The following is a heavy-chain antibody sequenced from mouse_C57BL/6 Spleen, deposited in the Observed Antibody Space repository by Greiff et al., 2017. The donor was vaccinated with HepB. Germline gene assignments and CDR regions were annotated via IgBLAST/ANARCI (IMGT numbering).Heavy chain of an antibody. Sequence: QVQLQQPGAELVMPGASVKLSCKASGYTFTSYWMHWVKQRPGQGLEWIGEIDPSDSYTNYNQKFKGKSTLTVDKSSSTAYMQLSSLTSADSAVYSCARSDYYGSSPYYFDYWGQGTTLTVSS. CDR3: ARSDYYGSSPYYFDY. D-gene: IGHD1-1*01. CDR1: GYTFTSYW. V-gene: IGHV1-69*01. CDR2: IDPSDSYT. J-gene: IGHJ2*01.